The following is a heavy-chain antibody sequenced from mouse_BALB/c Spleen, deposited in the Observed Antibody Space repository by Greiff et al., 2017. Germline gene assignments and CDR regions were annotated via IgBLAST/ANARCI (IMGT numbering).Heavy chain of an antibody. CDR2: ISYDGSN. CDR3: ARGSYGTLPWFAY. J-gene: IGHJ3*01. CDR1: GYSITSGYY. V-gene: IGHV3-6*02. Sequence: DVKLQESGPGLVKPSQSLSLTCSVTGYSITSGYYWNWIRQFPGNKLEWMGYISYDGSNNYNPSLKNRISITRDTSKNQFFLKLNSVTTEDTATYYCARGSYGTLPWFAYWGQGTLVTVSA. D-gene: IGHD2-1*01.